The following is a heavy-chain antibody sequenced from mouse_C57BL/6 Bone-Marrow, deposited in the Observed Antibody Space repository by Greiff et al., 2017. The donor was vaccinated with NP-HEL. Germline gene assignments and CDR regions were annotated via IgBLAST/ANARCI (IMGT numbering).Heavy chain of an antibody. Sequence: EVQLVESGGGLVKPGGSLKLSCAASGFTFSSYAMSWVRQTPDKRLEWVATISDGGSYTYYPDNVKGRFTISRDNAKNNLYLQMSHLKSEDTAMYYCAREVDYWGQGTTLTVSS. CDR2: ISDGGSYT. CDR1: GFTFSSYA. V-gene: IGHV5-4*01. J-gene: IGHJ2*01. CDR3: AREVDY.